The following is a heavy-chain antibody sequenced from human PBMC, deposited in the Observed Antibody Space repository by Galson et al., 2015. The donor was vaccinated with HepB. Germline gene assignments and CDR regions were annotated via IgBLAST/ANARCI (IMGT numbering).Heavy chain of an antibody. CDR2: ISSSSSII. CDR1: GFTFSSYS. J-gene: IGHJ4*02. CDR3: ASGSSSWYRKSDY. V-gene: IGHV3-48*02. D-gene: IGHD6-13*01. Sequence: SLRLSCAASGFTFSSYSMNWVRQAPGKGLEWVSYISSSSSIIYYADSVKGRFTISRDNAKNSLYLQMNSRRDEDTAVYYCASGSSSWYRKSDYWGQGTLVTVSS.